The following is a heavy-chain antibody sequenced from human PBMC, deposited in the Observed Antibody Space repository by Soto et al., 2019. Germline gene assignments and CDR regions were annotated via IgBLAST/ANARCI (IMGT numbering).Heavy chain of an antibody. V-gene: IGHV1-69*13. CDR1: GGTFSSYA. J-gene: IGHJ6*02. CDR3: ARGREWLLALYYYYYGMDV. D-gene: IGHD3-3*01. CDR2: IIPIFGTA. Sequence: GASVKVSCKASGGTFSSYAISWVRRAPGQGLEWMGGIIPIFGTANYAQKFQGRVTITADESTSTAYMELSSLRSEDTAVYYCARGREWLLALYYYYYGMDVWGQGTTVTVSS.